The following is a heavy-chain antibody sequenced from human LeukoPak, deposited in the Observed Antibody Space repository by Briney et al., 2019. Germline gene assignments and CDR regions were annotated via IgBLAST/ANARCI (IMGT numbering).Heavy chain of an antibody. CDR1: GFSFSTYG. D-gene: IGHD6-19*01. CDR3: ARDIHPHEWLVLLL. V-gene: IGHV3-33*01. Sequence: PGRSLRLSCATSGFSFSTYGMHWVRQAPGKGLEWVAVIWYDGSNKYYADSVKGRFTISRDNSKNTLFLQVDSLRAEDTAVYYCARDIHPHEWLVLLLWGQGTLVTVSS. CDR2: IWYDGSNK. J-gene: IGHJ4*02.